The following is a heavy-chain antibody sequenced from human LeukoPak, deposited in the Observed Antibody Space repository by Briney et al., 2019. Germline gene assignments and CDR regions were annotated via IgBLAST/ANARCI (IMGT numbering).Heavy chain of an antibody. V-gene: IGHV3-20*04. CDR2: INWNGGST. CDR3: AKVPLWHTIFGDLDY. Sequence: PGGSLRLSCAASGFTFDDYGMSWVRQAPGKGLEWVSGINWNGGSTGYADSVKGRFTISRDNAKNSLYLQMNSLRAEDTAVYYCAKVPLWHTIFGDLDYWGQGTLVTVSS. CDR1: GFTFDDYG. D-gene: IGHD3-3*01. J-gene: IGHJ4*02.